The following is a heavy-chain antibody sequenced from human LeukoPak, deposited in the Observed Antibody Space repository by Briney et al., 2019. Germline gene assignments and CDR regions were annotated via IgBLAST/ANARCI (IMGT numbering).Heavy chain of an antibody. V-gene: IGHV4-34*01. CDR1: GGSFSGYY. J-gene: IGHJ4*02. CDR2: INHSGST. Sequence: PSETLSLTCAVYGGSFSGYYWSWIRQPPGKGLEWIGEINHSGSTNYNPSLKSRVTISVDTFKNQFSLKLSSVTAADTAVYYCARGRIVAPFDYWGQGTLVTVSS. D-gene: IGHD6-6*01. CDR3: ARGRIVAPFDY.